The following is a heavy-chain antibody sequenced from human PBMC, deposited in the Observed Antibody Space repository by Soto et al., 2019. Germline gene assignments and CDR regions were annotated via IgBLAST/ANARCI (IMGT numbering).Heavy chain of an antibody. V-gene: IGHV1-8*01. CDR2: MNPNSGNT. CDR3: ARRFTFGGVIVKRRAFDI. Sequence: QVQLVQSGAEVKKPGASVKVSCKASGYTFTSYDINWVRQATGQGLEWMGWMNPNSGNTGYAQKFQGRVTMTRNTSISTAYMELSSLRSEDTAVYYCARRFTFGGVIVKRRAFDIWGQGTMVTVSS. D-gene: IGHD3-16*02. CDR1: GYTFTSYD. J-gene: IGHJ3*02.